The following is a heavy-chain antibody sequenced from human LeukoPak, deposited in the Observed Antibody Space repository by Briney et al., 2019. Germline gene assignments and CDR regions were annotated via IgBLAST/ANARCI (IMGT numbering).Heavy chain of an antibody. D-gene: IGHD3-10*01. Sequence: GGSLRLSCAASGFTFSSYEMNWVRQAPGKGLEWVSYISSSGSTIYYADSVKGRFTISRDNAKNSLYLQMNSLRAEDTAVYYCARDGGSGSYYKSFDYWGQGTLVTVSS. CDR2: ISSSGSTI. CDR1: GFTFSSYE. J-gene: IGHJ4*02. V-gene: IGHV3-48*03. CDR3: ARDGGSGSYYKSFDY.